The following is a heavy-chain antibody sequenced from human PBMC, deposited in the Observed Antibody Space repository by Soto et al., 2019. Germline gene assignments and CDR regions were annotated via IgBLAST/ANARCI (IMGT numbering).Heavy chain of an antibody. CDR2: IWYDGSNK. CDR1: GFTFSSYD. D-gene: IGHD2-8*01. J-gene: IGHJ4*02. Sequence: GGSLRLSCAASGFTFSSYDMHWVRQAPGKGLEWVAVIWYDGSNKYYADSVKGRFTISRDNSKNTLYLQMNSLRAEDTAVYYCARDPRLRYDIVLMVYADGGFDYWGQGTLVTVSS. V-gene: IGHV3-33*01. CDR3: ARDPRLRYDIVLMVYADGGFDY.